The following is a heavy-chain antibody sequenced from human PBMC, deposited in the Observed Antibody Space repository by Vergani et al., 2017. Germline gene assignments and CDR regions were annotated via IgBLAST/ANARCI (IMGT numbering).Heavy chain of an antibody. CDR3: ARGGRAAAPPAYGMDV. CDR1: GGTFSSDT. J-gene: IGHJ6*02. Sequence: QVQLVQSGAEVKKPGSSVKVSCKASGGTFSSDTISWVRQAPGQGLEWMGRIIPILGIENSAQKFQGRVTITADKSTSTAYMELRSLRSEDTAVYYCARGGRAAAPPAYGMDVWGQGTTVTVSS. CDR2: IIPILGIE. D-gene: IGHD6-13*01. V-gene: IGHV1-69*02.